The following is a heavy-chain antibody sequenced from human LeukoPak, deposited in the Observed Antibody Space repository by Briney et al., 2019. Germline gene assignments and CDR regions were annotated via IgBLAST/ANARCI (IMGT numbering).Heavy chain of an antibody. V-gene: IGHV1-46*01. D-gene: IGHD3-10*01. Sequence: ASVKVSCKASGYTFTSYYTHWVRQAPGQGLEWMGIINPSGGSTSYAQKFQGRVTMTRDTSTSTVYMELSSLRSEDTAVYYCARDYWHGSGSYYPGFDYWGQGTLVTVSS. CDR1: GYTFTSYY. CDR3: ARDYWHGSGSYYPGFDY. J-gene: IGHJ4*02. CDR2: INPSGGST.